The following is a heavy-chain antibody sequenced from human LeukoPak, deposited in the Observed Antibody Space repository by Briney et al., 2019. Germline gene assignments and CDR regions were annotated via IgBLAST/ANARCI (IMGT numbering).Heavy chain of an antibody. V-gene: IGHV5-51*01. CDR2: IYPSDSDT. CDR3: ARLIPGYSLFDY. D-gene: IGHD5-18*01. Sequence: GESLKISCKGSGYTFTNYWIGWVRQMPGKGLEWMGSIYPSDSDTKYSPSFQGQVPISADKSIATAYLQWSSLKTSDSAMYYCARLIPGYSLFDYWGQGTLVTVSS. J-gene: IGHJ4*02. CDR1: GYTFTNYW.